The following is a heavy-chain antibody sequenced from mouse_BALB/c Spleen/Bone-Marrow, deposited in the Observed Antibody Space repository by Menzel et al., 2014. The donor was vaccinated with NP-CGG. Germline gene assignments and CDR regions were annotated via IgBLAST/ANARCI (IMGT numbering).Heavy chain of an antibody. Sequence: EVMLVESGGGLVQPGGSRKLSCAASGFTFSSFGMHWVRQAPERGLEWVAYISSGTSTIYYADTVKGRFTISRDNPKNTLFLQMTSLRSEDTAMYYCARDDGHYIRNAMDYWGQGTSVTVSS. V-gene: IGHV5-17*02. D-gene: IGHD2-3*01. CDR1: GFTFSSFG. CDR3: ARDDGHYIRNAMDY. J-gene: IGHJ4*01. CDR2: ISSGTSTI.